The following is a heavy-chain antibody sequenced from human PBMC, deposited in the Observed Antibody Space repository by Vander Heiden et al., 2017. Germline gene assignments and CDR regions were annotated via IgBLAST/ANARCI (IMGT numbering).Heavy chain of an antibody. V-gene: IGHV3-23*01. CDR3: AKDHCSGPSCYPRDAFDI. J-gene: IGHJ3*02. CDR1: GFTFNSYA. D-gene: IGHD2-15*01. Sequence: EVQLLESGGGLVQPGGSLRLSCPASGFTFNSYAMSWVRQAPGKGLDWVSGISNSGGSAYYADSVKGRFTISRDSSKNTLYLQMNSLRAEDTAVYYCAKDHCSGPSCYPRDAFDIWGQGTMVTVSS. CDR2: ISNSGGSA.